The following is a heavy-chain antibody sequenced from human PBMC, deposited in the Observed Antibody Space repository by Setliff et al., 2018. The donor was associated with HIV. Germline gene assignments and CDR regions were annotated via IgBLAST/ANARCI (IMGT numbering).Heavy chain of an antibody. CDR2: ISYDGSNK. V-gene: IGHV3-30*04. D-gene: IGHD3-16*01. Sequence: PGGSLRLSCAASGFTFSSYAMHWVRQAPGKGLEWVAVISYDGSNKYYADSVKGRFTISRDNSKNTLYLQMNSLRAEDTAVYYCARAGYDRTPPGDYWGQGTLVTVSS. CDR1: GFTFSSYA. CDR3: ARAGYDRTPPGDY. J-gene: IGHJ4*02.